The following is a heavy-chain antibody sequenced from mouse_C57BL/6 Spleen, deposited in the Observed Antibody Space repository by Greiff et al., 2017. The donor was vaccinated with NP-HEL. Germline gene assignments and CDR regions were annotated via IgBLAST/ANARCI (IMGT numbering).Heavy chain of an antibody. CDR2: IRSKSNNYAT. Sequence: DVQLVESGGGLVQPKGSLKLSCAASGFSFNTYAMNWVRQAPGKGLEWVARIRSKSNNYATYYADSVKDRFTISRDDSESMLYLQMNNLKTEDTAMYYCVRGYGSSYGYFDVWGTGTTVTVSS. V-gene: IGHV10-1*01. CDR1: GFSFNTYA. CDR3: VRGYGSSYGYFDV. J-gene: IGHJ1*03. D-gene: IGHD1-1*01.